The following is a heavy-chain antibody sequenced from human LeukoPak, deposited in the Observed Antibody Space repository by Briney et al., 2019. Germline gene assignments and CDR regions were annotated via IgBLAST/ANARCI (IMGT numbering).Heavy chain of an antibody. V-gene: IGHV4-4*07. CDR3: ATKGRGYSSSWYLDAFDI. CDR1: GGSISSYY. J-gene: IGHJ3*02. CDR2: IYTSGST. D-gene: IGHD6-13*01. Sequence: PSETLSLTCTVSGGSISSYYWSWIRQPAGKGLEWIGRIYTSGSTYYNPSLKSRVTISVDTSKNQFSLKLSSVTAADTAVYYCATKGRGYSSSWYLDAFDIWGQGTMVTVSS.